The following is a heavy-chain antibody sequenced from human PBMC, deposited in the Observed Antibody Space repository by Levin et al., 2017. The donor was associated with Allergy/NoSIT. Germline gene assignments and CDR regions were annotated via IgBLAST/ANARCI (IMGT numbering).Heavy chain of an antibody. D-gene: IGHD3-10*01. Sequence: SQTLSLTCAVYGGSFSGYFWSWIRQPPGKGLQWIGEIYHSGGTNYNPSLKSRVTISVDTSKNQFSLKMSSVTAADTAVYWCARITYSGSGSYLENWGQGTLVTVSS. J-gene: IGHJ4*02. CDR2: IYHSGGT. CDR3: ARITYSGSGSYLEN. CDR1: GGSFSGYF. V-gene: IGHV4-34*01.